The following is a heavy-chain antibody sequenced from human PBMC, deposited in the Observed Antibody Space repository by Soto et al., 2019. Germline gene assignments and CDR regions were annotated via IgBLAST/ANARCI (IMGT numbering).Heavy chain of an antibody. CDR2: IYSGGST. Sequence: GGSLRLSCAASGFTVSSNYMSWVRQAPGKGLEWVSVIYSGGSTYYADSVKGRFTISRDNSKNTLHLQMNSLRAEDAAVYYCARVNSIYEGYYYGMDIWGQGTTVTVSS. V-gene: IGHV3-53*01. CDR3: ARVNSIYEGYYYGMDI. J-gene: IGHJ6*02. CDR1: GFTVSSNY. D-gene: IGHD5-12*01.